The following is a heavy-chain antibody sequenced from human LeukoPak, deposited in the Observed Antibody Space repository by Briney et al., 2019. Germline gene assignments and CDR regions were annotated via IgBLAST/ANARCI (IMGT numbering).Heavy chain of an antibody. CDR1: GGSISSFY. J-gene: IGHJ3*02. Sequence: SETLSLTCTVSGGSISSFYWSWIRQPPGKGLEWIGYIYYSGSTNYNPSLKSRVTISVDTSKNQFSLKLSSVTAADTAVYYCARAYYYASSAFDIWGQGTMVTVSS. V-gene: IGHV4-59*08. CDR3: ARAYYYASSAFDI. D-gene: IGHD3-22*01. CDR2: IYYSGST.